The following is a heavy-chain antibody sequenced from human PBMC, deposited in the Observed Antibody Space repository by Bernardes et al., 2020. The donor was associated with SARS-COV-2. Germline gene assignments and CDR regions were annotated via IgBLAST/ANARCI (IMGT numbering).Heavy chain of an antibody. J-gene: IGHJ4*02. V-gene: IGHV3-23*01. CDR3: AKVGLGPFDD. Sequence: GGSLRLSCAASGFTFSISALHWVRQAPGPGLEWVSILRGTGLTYYADSVKGRFTISRDNSKNTVYLQMNSLRAEDTAVYHCAKVGLGPFDDWGQGTLVTVAS. CDR1: GFTFSISA. D-gene: IGHD2-8*02. CDR2: LRGTGLT.